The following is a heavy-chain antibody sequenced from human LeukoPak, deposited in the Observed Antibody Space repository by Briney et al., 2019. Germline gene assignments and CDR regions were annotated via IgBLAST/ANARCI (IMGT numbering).Heavy chain of an antibody. Sequence: YYRSKWYNDYAVSVKSRITINPDTSKTQFSLQLNSVTPEDTAVYYCARDQWQWLVPRHFDYWGQGTLVTVSS. D-gene: IGHD6-19*01. J-gene: IGHJ4*02. CDR2: YYRSKWYN. CDR3: ARDQWQWLVPRHFDY. V-gene: IGHV6-1*01.